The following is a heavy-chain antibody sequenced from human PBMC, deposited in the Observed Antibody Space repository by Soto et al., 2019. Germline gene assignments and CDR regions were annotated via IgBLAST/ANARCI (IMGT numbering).Heavy chain of an antibody. V-gene: IGHV4-59*12. Sequence: ETLSLTCTVSGGSITGYYWSWIRLPPGKGLEWIGYIYDSGTTTYNASLKSRVSISAETSKNQFSLILRSVTAADTAIYYCARREKEQLVRTKYYFDYWGQGTLVTVSS. CDR2: IYDSGTT. CDR1: GGSITGYY. CDR3: ARREKEQLVRTKYYFDY. D-gene: IGHD6-13*01. J-gene: IGHJ4*02.